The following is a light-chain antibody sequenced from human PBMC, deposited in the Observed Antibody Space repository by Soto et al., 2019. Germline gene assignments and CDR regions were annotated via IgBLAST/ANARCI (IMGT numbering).Light chain of an antibody. J-gene: IGKJ1*01. CDR2: DTS. Sequence: ETVLTQSPGTLSLSPVERATVSCRASQSVGGSSLAWYQQRPGQAPRLLIYDTSKRATGIPDRFSGSGSGTDFTLTISRLEPEDFAVYYCQQYQNSPRTFGQGTKVDI. CDR3: QQYQNSPRT. V-gene: IGKV3-20*01. CDR1: QSVGGSS.